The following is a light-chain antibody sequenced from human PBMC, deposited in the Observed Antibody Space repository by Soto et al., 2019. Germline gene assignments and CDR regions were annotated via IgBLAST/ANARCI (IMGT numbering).Light chain of an antibody. CDR1: SGHSSYA. Sequence: QPVLTQSPSASASLGASVKLTCTLSSGHSSYAIAWHQQQPEKGPRYLMKLNSDGSHSKGDGSPDRFSGSSSGAERYLTISGHQSEDEADYSCQTWGTGIVVFGGGTQLTVL. V-gene: IGLV4-69*01. J-gene: IGLJ2*01. CDR2: LNSDGSH. CDR3: QTWGTGIVV.